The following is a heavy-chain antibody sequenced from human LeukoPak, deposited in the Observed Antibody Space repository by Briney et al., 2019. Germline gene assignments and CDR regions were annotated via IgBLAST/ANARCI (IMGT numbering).Heavy chain of an antibody. CDR3: ARGGYYSLDY. CDR1: RFTVSSNY. CDR2: IYSGGST. J-gene: IGHJ4*02. V-gene: IGHV3-66*02. D-gene: IGHD3-22*01. Sequence: GGSLRLSCAASRFTVSSNYMSWVRQAPGKGLEWVSVIYSGGSTYYADSVKGRFTISRDNSKNTLYLQMNSLRAEDTAVYYCARGGYYSLDYWGQGTLVTVSS.